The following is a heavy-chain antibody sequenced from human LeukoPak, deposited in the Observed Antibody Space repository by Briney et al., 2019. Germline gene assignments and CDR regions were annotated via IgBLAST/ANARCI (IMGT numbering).Heavy chain of an antibody. D-gene: IGHD5-24*01. CDR2: IRYDGSNK. J-gene: IGHJ6*03. Sequence: GGSLRLSCAASGFTFSSYGMHWVRQAPGKGLEWVAFIRYDGSNKYYADSVRGRFTISRDNSKNTLYLPMNSLRAEDTAVYYCAKAGRRWLQLGYYYYMDVWGKGTTVTISS. CDR3: AKAGRRWLQLGYYYYMDV. V-gene: IGHV3-30*02. CDR1: GFTFSSYG.